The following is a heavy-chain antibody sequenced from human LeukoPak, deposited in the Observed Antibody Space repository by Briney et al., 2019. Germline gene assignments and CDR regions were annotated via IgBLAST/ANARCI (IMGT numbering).Heavy chain of an antibody. CDR2: IYYSGST. D-gene: IGHD7-27*01. CDR3: ARPAAANWYDAFDI. J-gene: IGHJ3*02. Sequence: NSSETLSLTCTVSGGSISSYYWSWIRQPPGKGLEWIGYIYYSGSTNYNPSLKSRVTISVDTSKNQFSLKLSSVTAADTAVYYYARPAAANWYDAFDIWGQGTMVTVSS. CDR1: GGSISSYY. V-gene: IGHV4-59*08.